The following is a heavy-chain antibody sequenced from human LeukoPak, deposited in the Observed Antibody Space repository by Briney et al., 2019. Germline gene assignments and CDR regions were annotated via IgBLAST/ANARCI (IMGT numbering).Heavy chain of an antibody. CDR3: ARVGDSTGYYYFDY. D-gene: IGHD3-22*01. V-gene: IGHV1-69*13. J-gene: IGHJ4*02. Sequence: SVKVSCKVSGGTFISYAISWVRQAPGQGLEWMGGIIPIFGTANYAQKFQGRVTITADESTSTAYMELSSLRSEDTAVYYCARVGDSTGYYYFDYWGQGTLVTVSS. CDR2: IIPIFGTA. CDR1: GGTFISYA.